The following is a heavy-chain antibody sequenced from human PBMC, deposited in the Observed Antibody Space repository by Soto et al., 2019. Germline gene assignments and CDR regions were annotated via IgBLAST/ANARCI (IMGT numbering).Heavy chain of an antibody. CDR2: ISGSGANT. D-gene: IGHD5-18*01. V-gene: IGHV3-23*01. CDR3: VRERSGYSYADS. Sequence: LRLSCAASGFTFSSYAMSWVRQAPGKGLEWVSAISGSGANTYYADSVKGRFTISRDNSKNTLYLQMNSLRAEDSAMYYCVRERSGYSYADSWGQGTLVTAPQ. J-gene: IGHJ4*02. CDR1: GFTFSSYA.